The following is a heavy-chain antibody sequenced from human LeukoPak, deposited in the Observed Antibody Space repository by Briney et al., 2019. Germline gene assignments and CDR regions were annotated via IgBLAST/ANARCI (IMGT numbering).Heavy chain of an antibody. D-gene: IGHD1-26*01. CDR1: GYTFNTYA. V-gene: IGHV7-4-1*02. J-gene: IGHJ4*02. CDR2: INTNTGNP. Sequence: GASVKVSCKASGYTFNTYAMNWVRQAPGQGLEWMGWINTNTGNPTYAQGFTGRFVFSLDTSVSTTYLQISSLKAEDTAVYYCAKARSGSRDLFDYWGQGTLVTVSS. CDR3: AKARSGSRDLFDY.